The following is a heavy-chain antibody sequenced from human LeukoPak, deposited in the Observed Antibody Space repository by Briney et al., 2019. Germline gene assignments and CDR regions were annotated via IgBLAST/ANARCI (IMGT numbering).Heavy chain of an antibody. V-gene: IGHV3-23*01. J-gene: IGHJ4*02. D-gene: IGHD1-26*01. CDR1: GFTFSSYA. CDR3: AKDGESGSYPDY. Sequence: GGSLRLSCTASGFTFSSYAMSWVRQAPGKGLEWVSAISGSGGSTHSADSVKGRFTISRDNSKNTLYLQMNSLGAEDSAVYYCAKDGESGSYPDYWGQGTLVTVSS. CDR2: ISGSGGST.